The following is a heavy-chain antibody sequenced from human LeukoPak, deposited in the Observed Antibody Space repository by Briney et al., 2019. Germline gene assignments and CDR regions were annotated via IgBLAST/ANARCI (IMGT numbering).Heavy chain of an antibody. CDR1: GFTFSSYW. CDR3: ARDTMTTVTTYAFDI. Sequence: AGGSLRLSCAASGFTFSSYWMSWVRQAPGKGLEWVANIKQDGSEKYYVDSVKGRFTISRDNAKNSLYLQMNSLRAEDTAVYYCARDTMTTVTTYAFDIWGQGTMVTVSS. D-gene: IGHD4-17*01. CDR2: IKQDGSEK. J-gene: IGHJ3*02. V-gene: IGHV3-7*01.